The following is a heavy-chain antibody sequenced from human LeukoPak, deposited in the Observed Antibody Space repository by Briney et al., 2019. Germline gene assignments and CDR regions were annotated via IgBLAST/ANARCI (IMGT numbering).Heavy chain of an antibody. D-gene: IGHD6-13*01. J-gene: IGHJ4*02. CDR3: ARARIAAPLLDY. CDR2: ISSSSYYI. V-gene: IGHV3-21*01. CDR1: GFTFSSYK. Sequence: GSLRLSCAASGFTFSSYKINWVRQAPGKGLEWVSSISSSSYYIYYADSVKGRFTISRDNAKNSLYLQMNSLRVEDTAVYFCARARIAAPLLDYWGQGTLVTVSS.